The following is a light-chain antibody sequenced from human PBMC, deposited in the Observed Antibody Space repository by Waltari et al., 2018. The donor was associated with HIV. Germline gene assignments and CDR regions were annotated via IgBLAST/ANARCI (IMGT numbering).Light chain of an antibody. V-gene: IGLV2-23*02. CDR3: CSYAATSTFV. CDR2: EVS. CDR1: SSDVGSHNL. J-gene: IGLJ1*01. Sequence: QSALTQPASVSGSPGQSITISCTGTSSDVGSHNLVSWYQQYPGKAPKLMIYEVSKRPSGVSNRFSGSKSGNTASLTISGLQAEDEADYYCCSYAATSTFVFGTGTKVTVL.